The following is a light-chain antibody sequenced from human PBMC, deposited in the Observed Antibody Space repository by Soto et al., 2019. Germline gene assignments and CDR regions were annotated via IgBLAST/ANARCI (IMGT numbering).Light chain of an antibody. CDR2: GAS. Sequence: EIVLTQSPGTLSLSPGERATLSCRAGQTVSSSYLAWYQQKPGQAPRLLIYGASSRATGIPDRFSGSGSGTDFTLTISRLEPEDFAVYYCQEGYTFGQGTKLEIK. CDR1: QTVSSSY. J-gene: IGKJ2*01. V-gene: IGKV3-20*01. CDR3: QEGYT.